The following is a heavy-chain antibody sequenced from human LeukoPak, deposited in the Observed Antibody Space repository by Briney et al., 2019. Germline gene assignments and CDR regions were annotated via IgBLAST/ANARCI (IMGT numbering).Heavy chain of an antibody. CDR3: ARDAGTSYYYYYGMDV. CDR1: GGSISSSTYY. D-gene: IGHD3/OR15-3a*01. Sequence: KPSETLSLTCTVSGGSISSSTYYWGWIRQPPGKGLEWIGSIYYSGSTYYNPSFKSRVTISVDTSKNQFSLKLSSVTAADTAVYYCARDAGTSYYYYYGMDVWGQGTTVAVSS. V-gene: IGHV4-39*02. CDR2: IYYSGST. J-gene: IGHJ6*02.